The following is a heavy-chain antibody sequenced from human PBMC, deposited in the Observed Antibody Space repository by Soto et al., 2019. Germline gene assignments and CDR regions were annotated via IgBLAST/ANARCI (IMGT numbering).Heavy chain of an antibody. CDR1: GFTFGDYA. CDR2: IRRKAYGGTT. J-gene: IGHJ4*02. D-gene: IGHD3-22*01. CDR3: TRARCSSGDPCYSDY. Sequence: GGSLRLSCTGSGFTFGDYAMTWFRQAPGKGLEWVSFIRRKAYGGTTEYAASVKGRFTISRDDSTSIAYLQMNSLKTEDTAVYYCTRARCSSGDPCYSDYWGQGTLVTVSS. V-gene: IGHV3-49*03.